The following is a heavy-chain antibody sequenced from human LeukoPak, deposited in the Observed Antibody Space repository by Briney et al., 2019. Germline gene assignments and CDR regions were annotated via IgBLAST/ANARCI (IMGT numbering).Heavy chain of an antibody. V-gene: IGHV3-30*02. CDR2: IHSDGSNK. J-gene: IGHJ3*02. CDR1: GFTFSSYA. D-gene: IGHD2-2*03. CDR3: AKDWIAGAFDI. Sequence: LSGGSLRLSCAASGFTFSSYAMHWVRQAPGKGLEWVAFIHSDGSNKHYADSVKGRFTISRDNSKNTVYLQMNSLRAEDTAVYYCAKDWIAGAFDIWGQGTMVTVSS.